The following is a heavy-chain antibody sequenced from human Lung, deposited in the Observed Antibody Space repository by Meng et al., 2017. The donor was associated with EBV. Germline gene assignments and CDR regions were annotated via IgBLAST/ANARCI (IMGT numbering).Heavy chain of an antibody. CDR1: GGSISSGGYY. Sequence: QLQRQEPGPGMVKPSQTLSLTCTVSGGSISSGGYYWSWIRQHPGKGLEWIGYIYYSGSTYYNPSLKSLVTISVDTSKNQFSLKLSSVTAADTAVYYCARARRGGHYFDYWGQGTLVTVSS. CDR2: IYYSGST. J-gene: IGHJ4*02. D-gene: IGHD4-23*01. V-gene: IGHV4-31*01. CDR3: ARARRGGHYFDY.